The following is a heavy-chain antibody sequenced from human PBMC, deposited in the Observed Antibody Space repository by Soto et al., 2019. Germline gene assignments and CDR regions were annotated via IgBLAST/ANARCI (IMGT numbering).Heavy chain of an antibody. J-gene: IGHJ6*02. CDR1: GIPVSRNY. CDR3: ARDGPYYYASRMDV. CDR2: LHSGGDT. Sequence: EVQLVESGGGLVQPGGSLRLSCAASGIPVSRNYMTWVHQAPGKGLEWVSVLHSGGDTYYANSVKGRFTISRHDSTNTLFLQMNSLTAEDTAVYYCARDGPYYYASRMDVWGQGTTVTVSS. V-gene: IGHV3-53*04. D-gene: IGHD3-10*01.